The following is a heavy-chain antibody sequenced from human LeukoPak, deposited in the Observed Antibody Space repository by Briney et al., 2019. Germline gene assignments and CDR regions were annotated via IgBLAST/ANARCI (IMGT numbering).Heavy chain of an antibody. D-gene: IGHD6-19*01. CDR1: GFTFSDYY. V-gene: IGHV3-11*01. CDR3: ASGVAVAGYYFDY. Sequence: GGSLRLSCAASGFTFSDYYMSWIRQAPGKGLEWVSYISSSGSTIYYADSVKGRFTISRDNAKNSLYLRMNSLRAEDTAVYYCASGVAVAGYYFDYWGQGTLVTVSS. J-gene: IGHJ4*02. CDR2: ISSSGSTI.